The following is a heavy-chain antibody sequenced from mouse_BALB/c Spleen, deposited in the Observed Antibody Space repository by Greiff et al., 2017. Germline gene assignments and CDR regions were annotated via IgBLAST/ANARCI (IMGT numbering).Heavy chain of an antibody. D-gene: IGHD4-1*01. CDR2: IYWDDDK. J-gene: IGHJ4*01. CDR3: ARRRSNFYYAMDY. Sequence: QVTLKVCGPGILQPSQTLSLTCSFSGFSLSTSGMGVSWIRQPSGKGLEWLAHIYWDDDKRYNPSLKSRLTISKDTSSNQVFLKITSVDTADTATYYCARRRSNFYYAMDYWGQGTSVTVSS. CDR1: GFSLSTSGMG. V-gene: IGHV8-12*01.